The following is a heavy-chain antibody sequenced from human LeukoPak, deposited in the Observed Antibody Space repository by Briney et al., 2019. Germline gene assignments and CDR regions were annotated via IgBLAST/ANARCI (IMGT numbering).Heavy chain of an antibody. CDR1: GGSISSYY. CDR3: ARQRSVAFDI. V-gene: IGHV4-59*08. J-gene: IGHJ3*02. CDR2: IYYSGST. Sequence: SETLSLTCTVSGGSISSYYWSWIRQPPGKGLEWIGYIYYSGSTNYNPSLKSRVTISVDTSKNQFTLKLSSVTAADTAVYYCARQRSVAFDIWGQGTMVTVSS. D-gene: IGHD3-3*01.